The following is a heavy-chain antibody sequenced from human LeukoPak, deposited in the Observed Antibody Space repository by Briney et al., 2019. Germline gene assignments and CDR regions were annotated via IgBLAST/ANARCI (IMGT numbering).Heavy chain of an antibody. D-gene: IGHD3-22*01. V-gene: IGHV3-21*01. CDR1: GFTFSSYS. CDR2: ISSSSSYI. J-gene: IGHJ4*02. Sequence: GGSLRLSCAASGFTFSSYSMNWVRQAPGKGLEWVSSISSSSSYIYYADSVKGRFTISRDNAKNSLYLQMSSLRAEDTAVYYCARDPGYYDSSGYAPVGYWGQGTLVTVSS. CDR3: ARDPGYYDSSGYAPVGY.